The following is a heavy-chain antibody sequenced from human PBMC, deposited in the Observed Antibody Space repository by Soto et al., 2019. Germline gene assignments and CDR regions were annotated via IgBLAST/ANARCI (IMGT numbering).Heavy chain of an antibody. J-gene: IGHJ5*02. D-gene: IGHD4-17*01. Sequence: GGSLRLSCAASGFTFSSYSMNWVRQAPGKGLEWVSSISSSSSYIYYADSVKGRFTISRDNAKNSLYLQMNSLRAEDTAVYYCARDPTTVVTQNWFDPWGQGTLVTVSS. V-gene: IGHV3-21*01. CDR1: GFTFSSYS. CDR3: ARDPTTVVTQNWFDP. CDR2: ISSSSSYI.